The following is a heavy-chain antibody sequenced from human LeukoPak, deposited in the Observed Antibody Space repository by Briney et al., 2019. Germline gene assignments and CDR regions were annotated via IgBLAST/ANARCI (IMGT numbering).Heavy chain of an antibody. J-gene: IGHJ6*03. CDR2: ISAYNGNT. V-gene: IGHV1-18*01. CDR3: ARDYYGSGSHYYYMDV. Sequence: ASVKVSCKASGYTFTSYGISWVRQAPGQGLEWMGWISAYNGNTNYAQKPQGRVTMTTDTSTSTAYMELRSLRSDDTAVYYCARDYYGSGSHYYYMDVWGKGTTVTVSS. D-gene: IGHD3-10*01. CDR1: GYTFTSYG.